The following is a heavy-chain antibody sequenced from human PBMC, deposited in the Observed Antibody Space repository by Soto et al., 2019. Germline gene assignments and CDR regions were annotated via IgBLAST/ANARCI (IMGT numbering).Heavy chain of an antibody. CDR3: ASTGGWLRLPMDV. V-gene: IGHV1-69*13. D-gene: IGHD5-12*01. CDR2: IIPIFGTA. Sequence: ASVKVSCKASGGTFSSYAFTWVRQAPGQGLEWMGGIIPIFGTANYAQKFQGRVTITADESTSTAYMELSSLISEDTAVYYCASTGGWLRLPMDVWGQGTTVTVSS. CDR1: GGTFSSYA. J-gene: IGHJ6*02.